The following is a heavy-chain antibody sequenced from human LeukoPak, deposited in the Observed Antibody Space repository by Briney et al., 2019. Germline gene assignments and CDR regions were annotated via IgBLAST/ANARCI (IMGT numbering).Heavy chain of an antibody. V-gene: IGHV3-23*01. J-gene: IGHJ4*02. CDR2: ISGSGGST. D-gene: IGHD4-17*01. CDR3: AKDPYGDYVVDY. CDR1: GFTFSSYA. Sequence: GGSLRLSCAASGFTFSSYAMNWVRQAPGKGLEWVSAISGSGGSTYYADSVKGRFTISRDNSKNTLYLQMNSLRAEDTAVYCCAKDPYGDYVVDYWGQGTLVTVSS.